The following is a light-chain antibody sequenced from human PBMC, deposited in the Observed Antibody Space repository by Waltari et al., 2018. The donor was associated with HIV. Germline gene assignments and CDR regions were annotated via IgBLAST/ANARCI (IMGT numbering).Light chain of an antibody. V-gene: IGLV3-25*03. CDR1: ALQKQN. J-gene: IGLJ1*01. CDR2: KDS. CDR3: QSADSSGTYV. Sequence: SYELTQPPSVSVSPGQTARITCSGDALQKQNVYWYQQKPGQAPVLVIYKDSERPSGIPERFSGSSSGTTVTLTISGVQAEDEADYYCQSADSSGTYVFGTGTKVTVL.